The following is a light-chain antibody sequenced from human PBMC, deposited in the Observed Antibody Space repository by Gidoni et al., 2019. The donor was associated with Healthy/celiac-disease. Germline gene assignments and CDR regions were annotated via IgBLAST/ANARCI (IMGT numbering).Light chain of an antibody. J-gene: IGKJ1*01. CDR3: PQGET. CDR2: GAS. Sequence: EIVLTQSPGTLSVSPGERATISCRASQSVSSSYLAGYQQQPGLAPRLLIYGASSRSTGIPDRSSFSLSGTDLPFTICRLESEDLAVYYCPQGETFGQGTQVEIK. V-gene: IGKV3-20*01. CDR1: QSVSSSY.